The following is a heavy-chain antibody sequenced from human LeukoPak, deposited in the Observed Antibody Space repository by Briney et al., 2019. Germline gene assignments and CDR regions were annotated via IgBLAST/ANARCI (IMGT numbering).Heavy chain of an antibody. D-gene: IGHD6-19*01. CDR1: GYSFTSYW. CDR2: IYPGDSDT. J-gene: IGHJ4*02. CDR3: ARSPLPYSSGWYLDY. Sequence: GESLKISCKGSGYSFTSYWIGWVRQMPGKGLEWMGIIYPGDSDTRYSPSFQGQVTISADKSISTAYLQWSSLKASDTAMYYCARSPLPYSSGWYLDYWGQGTLVTASS. V-gene: IGHV5-51*01.